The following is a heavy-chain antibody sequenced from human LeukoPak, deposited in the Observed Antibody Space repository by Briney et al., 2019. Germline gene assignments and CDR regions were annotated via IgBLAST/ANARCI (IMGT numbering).Heavy chain of an antibody. CDR1: GYTFTGYY. V-gene: IGHV1-2*02. CDR2: INPNSGGT. CDR3: ARGRRAAAADDAFDV. D-gene: IGHD6-13*01. Sequence: GASVKVSCKASGYTFTGYYMHWVRQAPGQGLEWMGWINPNSGGTNYAQKFQGRVTMTRDTSISTAYMELSRLRSDDTAVYYCARGRRAAAADDAFDVWGQRTMATVSA. J-gene: IGHJ3*01.